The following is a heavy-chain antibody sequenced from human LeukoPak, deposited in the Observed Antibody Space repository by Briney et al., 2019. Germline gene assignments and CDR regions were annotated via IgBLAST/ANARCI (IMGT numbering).Heavy chain of an antibody. V-gene: IGHV4-39*07. J-gene: IGHJ6*03. CDR2: IDDSGTT. CDR3: ARGTSYMDV. Sequence: PSETLSLTCSVYGGSISARRYNWGWIRQPPGQGLEWIGNIDDSGTTHYFPSLKSRVTISRDTLNNQFSLKLSSVTAADTAVYYCARGTSYMDVWGKGTTVTVSS. D-gene: IGHD3/OR15-3a*01. CDR1: GGSISARRYN.